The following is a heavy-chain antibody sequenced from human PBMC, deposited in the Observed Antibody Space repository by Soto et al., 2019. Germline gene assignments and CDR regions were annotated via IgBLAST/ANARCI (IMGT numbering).Heavy chain of an antibody. CDR3: ARIVWGYSSSWPAEGPHFDY. V-gene: IGHV4-59*01. CDR1: GGSISSYY. D-gene: IGHD6-13*01. J-gene: IGHJ4*02. CDR2: IYYSGST. Sequence: SETLSLTCTVSGGSISSYYWSWIRQPPGKGLEWIGYIYYSGSTNYNPSLKSRVTISVDTSKNQFSLKLSSVTAADTAVYYCARIVWGYSSSWPAEGPHFDYWGQGTLVTVSS.